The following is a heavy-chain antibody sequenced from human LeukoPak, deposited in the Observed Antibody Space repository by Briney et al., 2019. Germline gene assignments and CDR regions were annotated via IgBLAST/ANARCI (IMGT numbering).Heavy chain of an antibody. Sequence: SVKVSCKASGGTFSSYAISWVRQAPGQGLEWMGGIIPIFGTANYAQKFQGRVTITADKSTSTAYMELRSLRSDNTAVYYCARDREFYYDSSGGGNWFDPWGQGTLVTVSS. CDR3: ARDREFYYDSSGGGNWFDP. V-gene: IGHV1-69*06. CDR1: GGTFSSYA. J-gene: IGHJ5*02. CDR2: IIPIFGTA. D-gene: IGHD3-22*01.